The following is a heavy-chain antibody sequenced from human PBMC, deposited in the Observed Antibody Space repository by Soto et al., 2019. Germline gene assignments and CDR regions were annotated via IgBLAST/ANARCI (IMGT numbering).Heavy chain of an antibody. Sequence: QVHLVQSGVEVKTPGASVKVSCQASGYTFFTYDISWVRQAPGQGLEWMGWISTYRGDTKYAQKFQGRVTMTTDTSTTTAYLELRRLRSDDTAVYYCARHHGPTTSENWFDPWGQGTLVTVSS. CDR3: ARHHGPTTSENWFDP. CDR1: GYTFFTYD. J-gene: IGHJ5*02. V-gene: IGHV1-18*01. D-gene: IGHD5-12*01. CDR2: ISTYRGDT.